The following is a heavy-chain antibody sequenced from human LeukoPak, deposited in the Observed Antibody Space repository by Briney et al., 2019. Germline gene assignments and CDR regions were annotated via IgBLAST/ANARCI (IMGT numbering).Heavy chain of an antibody. CDR2: ISYDGSNK. D-gene: IGHD1-26*01. CDR3: ARDPSVSPPLLNYYYGMDV. V-gene: IGHV3-30-3*01. Sequence: SCKASGGTFSSYAIHWVRQAPGKGLEWVAVISYDGSNKYYADSVEGRFTISRDNSKNTLYLQMNSLRAEDTAVYYCARDPSVSPPLLNYYYGMDVWGQGTTVTVSS. CDR1: GGTFSSYA. J-gene: IGHJ6*02.